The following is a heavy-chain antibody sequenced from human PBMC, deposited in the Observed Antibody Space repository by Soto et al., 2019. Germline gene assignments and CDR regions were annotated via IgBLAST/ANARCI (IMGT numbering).Heavy chain of an antibody. Sequence: ASVKVSCKGSGYTFTSYGISWVRQAPGQGLEWMGWISAYNGNTNYAQKLQGRVTMTTDTSTSTAYMELRSLRSDDTAVYYCARDDYYDSSGYFDYWGQGTLVTVSS. D-gene: IGHD3-22*01. CDR3: ARDDYYDSSGYFDY. CDR2: ISAYNGNT. J-gene: IGHJ4*02. V-gene: IGHV1-18*01. CDR1: GYTFTSYG.